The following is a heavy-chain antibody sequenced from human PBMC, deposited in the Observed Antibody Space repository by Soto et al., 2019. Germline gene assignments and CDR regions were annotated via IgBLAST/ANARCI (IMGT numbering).Heavy chain of an antibody. J-gene: IGHJ4*02. D-gene: IGHD2-15*01. Sequence: QVQLVESGGGVVQPGRSLRLSCAASGFTFSSYGMHWVRQAPGKGLEWVAVIWYDGSNKYYADSVKGRFTISRDNSKNTLYLQMNSLRAEDTAVYYCARVGRYCSGGSCYTRGYFDYWGQGTLVTVSS. V-gene: IGHV3-33*01. CDR3: ARVGRYCSGGSCYTRGYFDY. CDR2: IWYDGSNK. CDR1: GFTFSSYG.